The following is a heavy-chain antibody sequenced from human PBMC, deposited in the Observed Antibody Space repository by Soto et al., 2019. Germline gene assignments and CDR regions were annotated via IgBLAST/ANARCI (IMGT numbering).Heavy chain of an antibody. Sequence: QVQLVQSGAEVKKPGSSVKVSCKASGATFSSYTISWVRQAPGQGLEWMGGIIPISGTATYPQKFQDRVTITADESTSTAYLELSSLRSADTAVYYCARALARLVGGTYYYYDMDVWGQGTTVTVSS. V-gene: IGHV1-69*01. CDR3: ARALARLVGGTYYYYDMDV. CDR1: GATFSSYT. J-gene: IGHJ6*02. D-gene: IGHD1-26*01. CDR2: IIPISGTA.